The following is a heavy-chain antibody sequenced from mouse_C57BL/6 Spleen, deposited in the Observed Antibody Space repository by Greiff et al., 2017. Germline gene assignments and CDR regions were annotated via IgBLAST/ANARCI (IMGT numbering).Heavy chain of an antibody. Sequence: QVQLQQSGAELVKPGASVKLSCKASGYTFTSYWMHWVKQRPGRGLEWIGRIDPNSGGTKYNEKFKGKATLTVDKPSSTAYMQLNSLTSEDSAVYYCARWPPNYYGGAMDYWGQGTSVTVSS. CDR1: GYTFTSYW. D-gene: IGHD1-1*01. V-gene: IGHV1-72*01. CDR3: ARWPPNYYGGAMDY. J-gene: IGHJ4*01. CDR2: IDPNSGGT.